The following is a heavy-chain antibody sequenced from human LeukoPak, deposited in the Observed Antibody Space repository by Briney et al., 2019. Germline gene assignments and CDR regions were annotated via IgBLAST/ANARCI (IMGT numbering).Heavy chain of an antibody. D-gene: IGHD1-26*01. V-gene: IGHV4-59*01. CDR1: GGSISNSY. CDR2: IYYTGNT. Sequence: SETLSLTCTVSGGSISNSYWSWIRQPPGKGLEWIAYIYYTGNTKYNPSLRSRVTISVDTSKNQFSLRLSSVTAADTAVYYCARDSGSSPTFDYWGQGTLVTVSS. CDR3: ARDSGSSPTFDY. J-gene: IGHJ4*02.